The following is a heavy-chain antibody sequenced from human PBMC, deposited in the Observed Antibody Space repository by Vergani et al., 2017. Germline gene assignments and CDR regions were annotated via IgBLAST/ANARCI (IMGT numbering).Heavy chain of an antibody. CDR2: ISSSSSYI. Sequence: EVQLVESGGGLVKPGGSLRLSGAASGFTFSSYSMNWVRQAPGKGLEWVSSISSSSSYIYYADSVKGRFTISRDNANNSLYLQMYSLRAKDTAVYYGARGGVVITSSTSWFDPWGQGTLVTVSS. CDR3: ARGGVVITSSTSWFDP. D-gene: IGHD3-16*01. V-gene: IGHV3-21*04. CDR1: GFTFSSYS. J-gene: IGHJ5*02.